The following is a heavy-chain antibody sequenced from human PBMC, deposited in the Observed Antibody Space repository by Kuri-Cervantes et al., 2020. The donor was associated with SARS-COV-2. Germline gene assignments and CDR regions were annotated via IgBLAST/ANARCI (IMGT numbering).Heavy chain of an antibody. V-gene: IGHV1-2*02. J-gene: IGHJ6*02. CDR1: GYTFTGYY. CDR3: ARDLPGFLEWLSHWVSGMDV. Sequence: ASVKVSCKASGYTFTGYYMHWVRQAPGQGLEWMGWINPNSGGTNYAQKFQGRVTMTRDTSISTAYMELSRLRSDDTAVYYCARDLPGFLEWLSHWVSGMDVWGQGTTVTVSS. D-gene: IGHD3-3*01. CDR2: INPNSGGT.